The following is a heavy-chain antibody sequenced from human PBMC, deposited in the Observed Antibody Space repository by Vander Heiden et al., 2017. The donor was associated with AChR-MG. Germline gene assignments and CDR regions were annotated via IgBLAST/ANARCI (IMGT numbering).Heavy chain of an antibody. CDR2: IIPIFGTA. D-gene: IGHD2-15*01. CDR3: ARNIGIITSTWFDP. CDR1: GGTFSSYG. Sequence: QLQLVQYGAVVKKPWSSVKVSCKASGGTFSSYGSSWVRQAPGPGREWMGGIIPIFGTANYAQKFQGRVTITADESTSTAYMELSSLRSEDTAVYYGARNIGIITSTWFDPWGQGTLVTVSS. V-gene: IGHV1-69*01. J-gene: IGHJ5*02.